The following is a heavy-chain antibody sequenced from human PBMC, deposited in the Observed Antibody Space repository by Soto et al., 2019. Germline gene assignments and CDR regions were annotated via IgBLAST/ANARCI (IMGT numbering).Heavy chain of an antibody. CDR2: ISAYNGNT. J-gene: IGHJ4*01. Sequence: ASVKVSCKASGYTFTSYGISWVRQAPGQGLEWMGWISAYNGNTNYAQKLQGRVTMTTDTSTSTAYMELRSLRSDDTAVYYCATSRLEATVLDNWGHGTLVTVSS. V-gene: IGHV1-18*01. CDR1: GYTFTSYG. CDR3: ATSRLEATVLDN. D-gene: IGHD1-26*01.